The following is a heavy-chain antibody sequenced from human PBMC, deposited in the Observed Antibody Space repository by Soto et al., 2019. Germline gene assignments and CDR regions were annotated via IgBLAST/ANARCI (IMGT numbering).Heavy chain of an antibody. D-gene: IGHD1-1*01. J-gene: IGHJ3*02. V-gene: IGHV4-61*01. CDR3: ARVKDWNVTADAFDI. CDR1: GGSVSSGSYY. CDR2: IYYSGST. Sequence: SETPSLTCTVSGGSVSSGSYYWSWIRHPPGKGLEWIGYIYYSGSTNYNPSLKSRVTISVDTSKNQFSLKLSSVTAADTAVYYCARVKDWNVTADAFDIWGQGTMVTVS.